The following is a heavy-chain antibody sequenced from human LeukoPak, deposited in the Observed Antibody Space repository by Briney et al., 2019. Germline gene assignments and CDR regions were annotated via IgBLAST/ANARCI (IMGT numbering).Heavy chain of an antibody. D-gene: IGHD4-17*01. CDR2: INPNSGGT. J-gene: IGHJ4*02. V-gene: IGHV1-2*02. CDR1: GYTFTGYY. Sequence: SVKVSCKASGYTFTGYYMHWVRQAPGQGLEWMGWINPNSGGTNYAQKFQGRVTMTRDTSISTAYMELSRLRSDDTAVYYCARILYGDYDIIDYWGQGTLVTVSS. CDR3: ARILYGDYDIIDY.